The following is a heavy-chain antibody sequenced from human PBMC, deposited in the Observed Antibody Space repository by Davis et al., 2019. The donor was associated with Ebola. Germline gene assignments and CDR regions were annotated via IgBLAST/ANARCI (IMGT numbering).Heavy chain of an antibody. V-gene: IGHV4-59*12. CDR1: GGSISSYY. D-gene: IGHD5-24*01. Sequence: MPSETLSLTCTVSGGSISSYYWSWIRQPPGKGLEWIGYIYHSGSTNYNPSLKSRVTISVDKSKNQFSLKLSSVTAADTAVYYCARVDGYNGKFDYWGQGTLVTVSS. J-gene: IGHJ4*02. CDR3: ARVDGYNGKFDY. CDR2: IYHSGST.